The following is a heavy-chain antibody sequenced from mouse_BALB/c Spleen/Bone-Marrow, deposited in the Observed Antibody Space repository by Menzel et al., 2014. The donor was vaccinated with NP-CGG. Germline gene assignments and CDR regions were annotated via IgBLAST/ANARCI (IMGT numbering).Heavy chain of an antibody. CDR1: GYAFSSSW. D-gene: IGHD2-1*01. J-gene: IGHJ1*01. CDR3: ARHAYGNSYWYFEV. Sequence: VKLQESGPELVKPGASVKISCKASGYAFSSSWMNWVKQRPGQGLEWIGRIYPGDGDTNYNGKFKGKATLTADKSSSTASKQLSSPTAGDSAVYFCARHAYGNSYWYFEVWGAGTPVTLSS. CDR2: IYPGDGDT. V-gene: IGHV1-82*01.